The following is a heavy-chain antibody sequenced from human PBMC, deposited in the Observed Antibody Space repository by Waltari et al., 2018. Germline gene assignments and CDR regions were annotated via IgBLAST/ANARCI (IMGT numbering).Heavy chain of an antibody. J-gene: IGHJ4*02. CDR3: AGGYDYWGADY. CDR1: GFTFSSYA. V-gene: IGHV3-30-3*01. CDR2: ISYDGSNK. D-gene: IGHD5-12*01. Sequence: QVQLVESGGGMVQPGRSLRLSCAASGFTFSSYAMHWVRQAPGKGLEWVAVISYDGSNKYYADSVKGRFTISRDNSKNTLYLQMNSLRAEDTAVYYCAGGYDYWGADYWGQGTLVTVSS.